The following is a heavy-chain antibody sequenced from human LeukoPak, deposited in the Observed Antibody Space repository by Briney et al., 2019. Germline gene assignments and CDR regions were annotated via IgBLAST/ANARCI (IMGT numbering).Heavy chain of an antibody. CDR1: GGSISSYY. J-gene: IGHJ2*01. D-gene: IGHD6-13*01. CDR3: ARLSSSAAARTSGYWYFDL. V-gene: IGHV4-59*08. Sequence: PSETLSLTCTVSGGSISSYYWSWIRQPPGKGLEWLGYIYYSGSTNYNPSLKSRVTISVDTSKNQFSLKLSSVTAADTAVYYCARLSSSAAARTSGYWYFDLWGRGTLVTVSS. CDR2: IYYSGST.